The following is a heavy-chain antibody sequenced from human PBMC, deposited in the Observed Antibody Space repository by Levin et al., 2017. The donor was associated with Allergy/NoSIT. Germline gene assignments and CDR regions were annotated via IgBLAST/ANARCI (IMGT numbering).Heavy chain of an antibody. CDR2: IYYSGST. CDR1: GGSVSSGSYY. D-gene: IGHD6-19*01. Sequence: SETLSLTCTVSGGSVSSGSYYWSWIRQPPGKGLEWIGYIYYSGSTNYNPSLKSRVPISVDTSKNQFSLKLSSVTAADTAVYYGARDSIAVAGTGFDYWGQGTLVTVSS. V-gene: IGHV4-61*01. J-gene: IGHJ4*02. CDR3: ARDSIAVAGTGFDY.